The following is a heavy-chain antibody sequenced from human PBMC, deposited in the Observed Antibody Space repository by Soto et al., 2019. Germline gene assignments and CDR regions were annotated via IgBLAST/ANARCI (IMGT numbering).Heavy chain of an antibody. J-gene: IGHJ6*02. CDR1: GGSISSGGYY. CDR2: IYYSGST. Sequence: SDTLSLTFTVSGGSISSGGYYWSWIRQHPGKGLEWIGYIYYSGSTYYNPSLKSRVTISVDTSKNQFSLKLSSVTAADTAVYYCARDQEIAAAGTYDYYYYGMDVWGQGTTVTVYS. D-gene: IGHD6-13*01. V-gene: IGHV4-31*03. CDR3: ARDQEIAAAGTYDYYYYGMDV.